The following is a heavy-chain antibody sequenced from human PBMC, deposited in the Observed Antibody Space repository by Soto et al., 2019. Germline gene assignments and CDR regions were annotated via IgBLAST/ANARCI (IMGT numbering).Heavy chain of an antibody. D-gene: IGHD3-3*01. CDR1: GFTFSSYS. J-gene: IGHJ6*02. V-gene: IGHV3-21*01. CDR3: ARLYYDFWSGPRPDYGMDV. CDR2: ISSSSSYI. Sequence: PGGSLRLSCAASGFTFSSYSMNWVRQAPGKGLEWVSSISSSSSYIYYADSVKGRFTISRDNAKNSLYLQMNSLRAEDTAVYYCARLYYDFWSGPRPDYGMDVWGQGTTVTVSS.